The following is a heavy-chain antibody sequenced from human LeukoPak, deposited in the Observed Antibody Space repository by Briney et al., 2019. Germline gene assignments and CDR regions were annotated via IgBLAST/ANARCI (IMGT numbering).Heavy chain of an antibody. CDR3: ARDGITCTRDY. V-gene: IGHV3-7*01. CDR2: IDEHGFKA. J-gene: IGHJ4*02. CDR1: GFIFRSYW. Sequence: GSLRLSCAASGFIFRSYWMVWVRQAPGKGLEWVASIDEHGFKAYYAASVTGRFTISKDTAKNSLDLQMNSLRAEDTAVYYCARDGITCTRDYWGQGALVTVSS. D-gene: IGHD1-7*01.